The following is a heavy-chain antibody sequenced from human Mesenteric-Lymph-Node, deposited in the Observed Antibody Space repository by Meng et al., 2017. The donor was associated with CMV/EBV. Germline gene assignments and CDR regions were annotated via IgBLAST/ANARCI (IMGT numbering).Heavy chain of an antibody. J-gene: IGHJ4*02. V-gene: IGHV3-21*03. CDR3: ARADSGRNYHFDY. D-gene: IGHD1-26*01. CDR1: GFTFSSYS. CDR2: ISSSSSYI. Sequence: GGSLRLSCAASGFTFSSYSMNWVRQAPGKGLEWVSSISSSSSYIYYADSVKGRFTISRDNSKNTLYLQMNSLRAEDTAVYYCARADSGRNYHFDYWGQGTLVTVSS.